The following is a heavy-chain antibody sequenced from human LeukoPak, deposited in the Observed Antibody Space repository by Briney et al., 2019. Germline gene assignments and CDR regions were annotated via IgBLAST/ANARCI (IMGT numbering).Heavy chain of an antibody. CDR3: ATYSSGWYDGDNDAFDI. CDR1: GYTFTSYY. D-gene: IGHD6-19*01. V-gene: IGHV1-46*01. J-gene: IGHJ3*02. Sequence: GASVKVSCKASGYTFTSYYMHWVRQAPGQGLEWMGIINPSGGSTSYAQKFQGRVTMTRDTSTSTVYMELSSLRSEDTAVYYCATYSSGWYDGDNDAFDIRGQGTMVTVSS. CDR2: INPSGGST.